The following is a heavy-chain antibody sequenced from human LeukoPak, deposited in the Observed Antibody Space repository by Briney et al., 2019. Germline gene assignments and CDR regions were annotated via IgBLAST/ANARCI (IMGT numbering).Heavy chain of an antibody. CDR3: ARDQVYCSSTSCYFDY. J-gene: IGHJ4*02. V-gene: IGHV1-18*01. CDR2: ISAYNGNT. CDR1: GYTFTSYG. Sequence: ASVKVFCKASGYTFTSYGISWVRQAPGQGLEWMGWISAYNGNTNYAQKLQGRVTMTTDTSTSTAYMELRSLRSDDTAVYYCARDQVYCSSTSCYFDYWGQGTLVTVSS. D-gene: IGHD2-2*01.